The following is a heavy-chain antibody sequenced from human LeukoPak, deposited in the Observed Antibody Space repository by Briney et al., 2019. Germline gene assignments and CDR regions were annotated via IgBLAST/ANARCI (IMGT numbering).Heavy chain of an antibody. V-gene: IGHV3-30-3*01. CDR3: ARVPPGGAFDI. D-gene: IGHD3-10*01. CDR1: GFTFGTYA. J-gene: IGHJ3*02. CDR2: ISYDGSNK. Sequence: GKSLRLSCAASGFTFGTYAMHWVRQAPGKGLEWVAFISYDGSNKYYADSVKGRFTISRDNSKKTLYLQMNSLRADDTAVYYCARVPPGGAFDIWGQGTMVTVSS.